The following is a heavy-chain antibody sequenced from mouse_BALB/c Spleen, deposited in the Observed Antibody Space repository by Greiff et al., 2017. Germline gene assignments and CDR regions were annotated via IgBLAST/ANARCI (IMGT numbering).Heavy chain of an antibody. J-gene: IGHJ3*01. CDR2: IDPANGNT. Sequence: VQLKQSGAELVKPGASVKLSCTASGFNIKDTYMHWVKQRPEQGLEWIGRIDPANGNTKYDPKFQGKATITADTSSNTAYLQLSSLTSEDTAVYYCASGGYDGSWFAYWGQGTLVTVSA. V-gene: IGHV14-3*02. D-gene: IGHD2-2*01. CDR1: GFNIKDTY. CDR3: ASGGYDGSWFAY.